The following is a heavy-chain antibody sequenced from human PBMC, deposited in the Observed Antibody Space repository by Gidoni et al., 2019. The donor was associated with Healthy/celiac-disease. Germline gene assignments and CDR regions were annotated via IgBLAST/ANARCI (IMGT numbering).Heavy chain of an antibody. Sequence: EVQLVESWGGLVKHGVSLRLSCSAPGLTFISYSMKWVRQAPGKGMEWVSSISSSSSYIYYADSVKGRFTISRDNAKNSLYLQMNSLRAEDTAVYYCAREYSDYFDYWGQGTLVTVSS. V-gene: IGHV3-21*01. J-gene: IGHJ4*02. CDR1: GLTFISYS. CDR2: ISSSSSYI. CDR3: AREYSDYFDY. D-gene: IGHD4-4*01.